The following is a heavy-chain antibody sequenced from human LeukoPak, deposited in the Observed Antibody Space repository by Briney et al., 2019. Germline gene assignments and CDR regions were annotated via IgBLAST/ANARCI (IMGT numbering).Heavy chain of an antibody. J-gene: IGHJ3*02. CDR1: GFTFSRYG. CDR2: ISYDGSNK. D-gene: IGHD5-12*01. CDR3: VKVQSATGFDI. V-gene: IGHV3-30*18. Sequence: GGSLRLSCAASGFTFSRYGMHWVRQAPGKGLERVAVISYDGSNKYYADSVKGRFTISRDNSQNTLYLQMNSLRAEDTAVYYCVKVQSATGFDIWGQGTMVTVSS.